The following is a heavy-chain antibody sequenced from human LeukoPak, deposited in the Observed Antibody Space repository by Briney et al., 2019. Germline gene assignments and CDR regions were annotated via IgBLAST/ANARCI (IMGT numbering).Heavy chain of an antibody. CDR3: GRDALVGHFSYYYMDV. CDR2: VSNSGST. D-gene: IGHD2-21*01. Sequence: SETLSLTCTVSGGAIRSHYWTWIRQSPVKGLEWIGDVSNSGSTSYNPSLKSRVTISIDTTKNQFSLKLRSVTAADTAVYYCGRDALVGHFSYYYMDVWGKGTTVTVSS. J-gene: IGHJ6*03. CDR1: GGAIRSHY. V-gene: IGHV4-59*11.